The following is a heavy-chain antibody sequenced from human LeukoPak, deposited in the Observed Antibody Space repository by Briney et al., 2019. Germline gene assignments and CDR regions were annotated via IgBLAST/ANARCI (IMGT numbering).Heavy chain of an antibody. Sequence: PSETLSLTCAVYGGSFIGFHWNWIRQPPGKGLEWIGDINHSGSTNYNPSLTSRVTISVDPSKNQFSLKLSSVTAADTAVYYCVTQILLCHYYWGQGTLVTVSS. J-gene: IGHJ4*02. CDR1: GGSFIGFH. V-gene: IGHV4-34*01. CDR3: VTQILLCHYY. D-gene: IGHD2/OR15-2a*01. CDR2: INHSGST.